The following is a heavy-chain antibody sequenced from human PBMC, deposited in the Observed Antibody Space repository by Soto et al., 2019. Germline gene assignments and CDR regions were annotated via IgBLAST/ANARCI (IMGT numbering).Heavy chain of an antibody. Sequence: GGSLRLSCAASGFTFSSYGMHWVRQAPGKGLEWVAVISYDGSNKYYADSVKGRFTISRDNSKNTLYLQLNSLRAEDTAVYYSVKDGPLNNWIPSPYYSYGRDVWGQGTTVTVAS. CDR3: VKDGPLNNWIPSPYYSYGRDV. D-gene: IGHD1-20*01. J-gene: IGHJ6*02. V-gene: IGHV3-30*18. CDR2: ISYDGSNK. CDR1: GFTFSSYG.